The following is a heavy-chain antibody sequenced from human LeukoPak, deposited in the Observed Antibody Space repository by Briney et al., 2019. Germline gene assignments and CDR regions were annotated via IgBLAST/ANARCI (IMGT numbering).Heavy chain of an antibody. D-gene: IGHD2-15*01. Sequence: GASVKVSCKASGYTFTSYYIHWLRQAAGQGLEWMGVANPSGGSISYAQKFQDRMTMTRDTSTNTDYMELSSLRSEDTAVYYCAREPCSGDACYNWFDPWGQGTLVTVSS. CDR2: ANPSGGSI. CDR3: AREPCSGDACYNWFDP. V-gene: IGHV1-46*01. CDR1: GYTFTSYY. J-gene: IGHJ5*02.